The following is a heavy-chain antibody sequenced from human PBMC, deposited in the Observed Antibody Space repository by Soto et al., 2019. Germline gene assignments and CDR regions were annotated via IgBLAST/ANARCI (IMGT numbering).Heavy chain of an antibody. CDR3: AGDGVRNGAYNGWLDP. V-gene: IGHV3-7*03. Sequence: EVQLVESGGGLVQPGGSLRLSCAASGFSFSSYWMTWVRQAPGKGLEWVANFKQDAREKYYVASVKGRFTISRDNGKNLLYLQMDSLTADDTAVYYCAGDGVRNGAYNGWLDPWGQGTLVTVSS. D-gene: IGHD3-16*01. CDR1: GFSFSSYW. J-gene: IGHJ5*02. CDR2: FKQDAREK.